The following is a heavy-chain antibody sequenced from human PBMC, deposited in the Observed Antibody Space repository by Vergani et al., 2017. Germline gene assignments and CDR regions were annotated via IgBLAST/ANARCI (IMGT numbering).Heavy chain of an antibody. CDR2: IIPIFGTA. V-gene: IGHV1-69*01. D-gene: IGHD5-18*01. CDR3: ARERDVDTAMVVAFDI. Sequence: QVQLVQSGAEVKKPGSSVKVSCKASGGTFSSYAISWVRQAPGQGLEWMGGIIPIFGTANYAQKFQGRVTITADESTSTAYMELSSLRSEDTAVYYGARERDVDTAMVVAFDIWGQGTMVTVSS. CDR1: GGTFSSYA. J-gene: IGHJ3*02.